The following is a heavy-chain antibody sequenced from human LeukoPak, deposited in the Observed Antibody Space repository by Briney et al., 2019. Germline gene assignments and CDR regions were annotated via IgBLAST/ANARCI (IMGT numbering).Heavy chain of an antibody. CDR1: GFTFSSYG. Sequence: GGSLRLSCAASGFTFSSYGMHWVRQAPGKGLEWVAVISYDGSNKYYADSVKGRFTISRDNSKNTLYLQMNSLRAEDTAVYYCATYTREKERITIFGVVITQYNWFDPWGQGTLVTVSS. V-gene: IGHV3-30*03. J-gene: IGHJ5*02. CDR2: ISYDGSNK. CDR3: ATYTREKERITIFGVVITQYNWFDP. D-gene: IGHD3-3*01.